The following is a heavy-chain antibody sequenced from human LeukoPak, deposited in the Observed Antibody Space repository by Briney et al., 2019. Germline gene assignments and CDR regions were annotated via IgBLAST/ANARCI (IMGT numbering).Heavy chain of an antibody. D-gene: IGHD3-10*02. J-gene: IGHJ6*04. CDR2: ISSSGSTI. CDR1: GFTFSSYE. V-gene: IGHV3-48*03. CDR3: AELGITMIGGV. Sequence: AGGSLRLSCAASGFTFSSYEMNWVRQAPGKGLEWVSYISSSGSTIHYADSVKGRFTISRDNAKNSLYLQMKSLRAEDTAVYYCAELGITMIGGVWGKGTTVTISS.